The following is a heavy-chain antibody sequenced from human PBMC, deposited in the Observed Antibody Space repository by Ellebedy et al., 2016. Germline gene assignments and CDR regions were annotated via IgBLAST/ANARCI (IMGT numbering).Heavy chain of an antibody. V-gene: IGHV3-21*01. Sequence: GESLKISCAASGFSFSNFAMSWVRQAPGKGLEWVSSISSTATYIYYADSVKGRFTISRDNAKNSLFLELSNLRAEDTAVYYCARVDYYGMDVWGQGTTVTVSS. CDR2: ISSTATYI. CDR1: GFSFSNFA. CDR3: ARVDYYGMDV. J-gene: IGHJ6*02.